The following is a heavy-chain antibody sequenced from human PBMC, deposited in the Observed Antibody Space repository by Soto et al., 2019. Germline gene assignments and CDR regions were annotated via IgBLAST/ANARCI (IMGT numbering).Heavy chain of an antibody. CDR1: GYSFTTYW. CDR2: IYPGDSDT. V-gene: IGHV5-51*01. D-gene: IGHD6-13*01. J-gene: IGHJ6*02. Sequence: GESLKISCKGSGYSFTTYWIGWVRQMPGKGLECMGIIYPGDSDTRYGPSFQGQVTISADKSISTAYLPWSSLKASDTAMYYWGRKPAVGKYYTGRDVWGQGTTV. CDR3: GRKPAVGKYYTGRDV.